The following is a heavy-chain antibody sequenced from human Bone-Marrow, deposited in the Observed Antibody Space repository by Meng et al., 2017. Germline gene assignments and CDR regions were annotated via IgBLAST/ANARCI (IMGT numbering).Heavy chain of an antibody. V-gene: IGHV1-2*06. CDR1: GYTFTGYY. CDR2: INPNSGGT. CDR3: ARRVSTVGDLDY. J-gene: IGHJ4*02. D-gene: IGHD2-21*01. Sequence: VQLVQFGAEVKKPGASGKVSCKASGYTFTGYYMHWVRQAPGQGLEWMGRINPNSGGTNYAQKFQGRVTMTRDTSISTAHMELSRLSSDDTAVYYCARRVSTVGDLDYWGQGTLVTVSS.